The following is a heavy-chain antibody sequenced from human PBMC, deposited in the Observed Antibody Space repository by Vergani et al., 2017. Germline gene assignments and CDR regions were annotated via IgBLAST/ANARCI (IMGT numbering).Heavy chain of an antibody. D-gene: IGHD3-10*01. J-gene: IGHJ4*02. Sequence: QVQLVESGGGVVQPGRSLRLSCTVSGITFSDYAFYWVRQALGKGLEWVAVISYDGSNKYYADSVRGRFTISRDDSRNTLYLQMNSLTTEDTAMYYCAKGGPNLGSGGLYFCFHYWGQGTRVTVSS. V-gene: IGHV3-30-3*01. CDR3: AKGGPNLGSGGLYFCFHY. CDR1: GITFSDYA. CDR2: ISYDGSNK.